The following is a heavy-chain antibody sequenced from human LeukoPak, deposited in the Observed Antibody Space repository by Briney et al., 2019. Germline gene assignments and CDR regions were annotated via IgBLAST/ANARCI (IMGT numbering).Heavy chain of an antibody. CDR3: ARRFHRFQYSSSWFGY. Sequence: KPSETLSLTCAVYGGSFSGYCWSWIRQPPGKGLEWIGEINHSGSTNYNPSLKSRVTISVDTSKNQFSLKLSSVAAADTAVYYCARRFHRFQYSSSWFGYWGQGTLVTVSS. J-gene: IGHJ4*02. CDR2: INHSGST. CDR1: GGSFSGYC. V-gene: IGHV4-34*01. D-gene: IGHD6-13*01.